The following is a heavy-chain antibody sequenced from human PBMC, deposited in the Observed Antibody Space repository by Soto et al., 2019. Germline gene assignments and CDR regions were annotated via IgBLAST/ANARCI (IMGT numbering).Heavy chain of an antibody. CDR3: ARGQDYYDNHGMDV. CDR2: MNPNSGNT. D-gene: IGHD3-22*01. V-gene: IGHV1-8*01. CDR1: GYTFTSYD. J-gene: IGHJ6*02. Sequence: QVPLVQSGAEVKKPGASVKVSCKASGYTFTSYDINWVRQATGQGLEWMGWMNPNSGNTGYAQKFQGRVTMTRNTSISTAYMELSSLRSEDTAVYYCARGQDYYDNHGMDVWGQGTTVTVSS.